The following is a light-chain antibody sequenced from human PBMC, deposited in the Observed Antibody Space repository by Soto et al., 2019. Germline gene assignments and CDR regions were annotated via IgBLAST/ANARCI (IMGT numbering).Light chain of an antibody. J-gene: IGKJ1*01. V-gene: IGKV3-20*01. CDR1: QSVTSNY. Sequence: EIVLTQSPGTLSLSPGERATLSCGASQSVTSNYLAWYQQKPGQAPRLFIFGASIRVTGIPDRFIGSGSGTDFTLTISRLEPEDFAVYYCQHYVTSLTTFGQGTNVEVK. CDR2: GAS. CDR3: QHYVTSLTT.